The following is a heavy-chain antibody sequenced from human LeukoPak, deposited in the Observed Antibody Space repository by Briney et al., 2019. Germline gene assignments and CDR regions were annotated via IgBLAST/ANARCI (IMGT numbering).Heavy chain of an antibody. CDR2: ITDDGRNK. Sequence: GGSLRLSCAASGFTFSSYGMHWVRQAPGKGLEWVAVITDDGRNKYYADSVKGRFTISRDNSKNTLYLQMNSLRAEDTAVYCCAKVTYSSGWHSFDYWGQGTLVTVSS. V-gene: IGHV3-30*18. D-gene: IGHD6-19*01. CDR1: GFTFSSYG. J-gene: IGHJ4*02. CDR3: AKVTYSSGWHSFDY.